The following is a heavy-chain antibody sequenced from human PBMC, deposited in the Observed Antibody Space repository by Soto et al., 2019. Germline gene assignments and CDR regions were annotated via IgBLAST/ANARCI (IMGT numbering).Heavy chain of an antibody. J-gene: IGHJ3*02. CDR3: ANALMYYGSSGQLEDAFDI. CDR1: GLHFDDYD. Sequence: LRLSCAASGLHFDDYDMHWVRQAPGKGLEWVSGISWHSGSIGYADSVKVRCTISRDNAKNSLYLQMNSLRAEDAALYYCANALMYYGSSGQLEDAFDIWGQGTMVTVSS. V-gene: IGHV3-9*01. D-gene: IGHD3-22*01. CDR2: ISWHSGSI.